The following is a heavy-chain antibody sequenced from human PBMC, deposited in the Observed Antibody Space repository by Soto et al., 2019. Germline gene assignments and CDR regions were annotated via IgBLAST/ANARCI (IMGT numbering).Heavy chain of an antibody. CDR2: IGTAGDT. CDR1: GFTFSSYD. V-gene: IGHV3-13*01. Sequence: EVQLVESGGGLVQPGGSLRLSCAASGFTFSSYDMHWVRQATGKGLEWVSAIGTAGDTYYPGSVKGRFTSSREKAKKSLYLQMNSLRAEDTAVYYCAREGGLGVAYDYWGQGTLVTVSS. D-gene: IGHD2-15*01. J-gene: IGHJ4*02. CDR3: AREGGLGVAYDY.